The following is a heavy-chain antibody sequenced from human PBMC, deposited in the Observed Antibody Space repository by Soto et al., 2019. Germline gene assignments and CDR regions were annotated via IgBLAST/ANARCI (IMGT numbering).Heavy chain of an antibody. CDR1: GFTFSSYA. V-gene: IGHV3-30-3*01. CDR3: ARGAPPLGYSGYDLPGP. J-gene: IGHJ5*02. Sequence: PGGSLRLSCAASGFTFSSYAMHWVRQGPGKGLEWVAVISYDGSNKYYADSVKGRFTISRDNSKNTLYLQMNSLRAEDTAVYYCARGAPPLGYSGYDLPGPWRQGTLVTVSS. CDR2: ISYDGSNK. D-gene: IGHD5-12*01.